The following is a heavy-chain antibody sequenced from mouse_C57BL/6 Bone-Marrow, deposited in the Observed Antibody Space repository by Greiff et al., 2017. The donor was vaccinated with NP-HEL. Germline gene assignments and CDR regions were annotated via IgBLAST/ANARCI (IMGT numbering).Heavy chain of an antibody. CDR2: ISSGSSTI. Sequence: EVKLVESGGGLVKPGGSLKLSCAASGFTFSDYGMHWVRQAPEKGLEWVAYISSGSSTIYYADTVKGRFTISRDNAKNTLFLQMTSLRSEDTAMYYCARREHYAMDYWGQGTSVTVSS. J-gene: IGHJ4*01. V-gene: IGHV5-17*01. CDR1: GFTFSDYG. CDR3: ARREHYAMDY.